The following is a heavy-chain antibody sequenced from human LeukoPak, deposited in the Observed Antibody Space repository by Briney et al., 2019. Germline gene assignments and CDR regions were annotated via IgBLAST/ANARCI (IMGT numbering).Heavy chain of an antibody. CDR2: ISGSGGNI. CDR3: ARDSYETYYYDSSGPGDFDY. CDR1: GFTFSSYA. Sequence: GGSLRLSCAASGFTFSSYAMSWVRQAPGKGLEWVSGISGSGGNIHYADSVKGRFTISRDNSKNTLYLQMNSLRAEDTAVYYCARDSYETYYYDSSGPGDFDYWGQGTLVTVSS. J-gene: IGHJ4*02. V-gene: IGHV3-23*01. D-gene: IGHD3-22*01.